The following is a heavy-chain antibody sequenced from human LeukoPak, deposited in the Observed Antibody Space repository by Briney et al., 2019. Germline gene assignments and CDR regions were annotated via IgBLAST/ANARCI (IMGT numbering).Heavy chain of an antibody. CDR1: GGSFSGYY. CDR3: ATNLATRSRGDAFDI. V-gene: IGHV4-34*01. J-gene: IGHJ3*02. D-gene: IGHD5-12*01. Sequence: SETLSLTCAVYGGSFSGYYWSWIRQPPGKGLEWIGEINHSGSTNYNPSLKSRVTISVDTSKNQFSLKLSSVTAADTAVYYCATNLATRSRGDAFDIWGQGTMVTVSS. CDR2: INHSGST.